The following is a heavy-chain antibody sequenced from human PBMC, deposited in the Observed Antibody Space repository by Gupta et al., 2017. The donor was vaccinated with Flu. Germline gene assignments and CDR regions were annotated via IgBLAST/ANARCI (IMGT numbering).Heavy chain of an antibody. Sequence: QVQLVQSGAEVKKPGSSVKVSCKASGVTFSSYAINWVRQAPGQGLEWMGGIIPVFGPTNYAQKFQGRVTITADESTSTAYMGLSSLRSEDTAVYYCARKGGGHCSGGTCYSFDYWGQGTLVTVSS. CDR2: IIPVFGPT. D-gene: IGHD2-15*01. V-gene: IGHV1-69*01. J-gene: IGHJ4*02. CDR3: ARKGGGHCSGGTCYSFDY. CDR1: GVTFSSYA.